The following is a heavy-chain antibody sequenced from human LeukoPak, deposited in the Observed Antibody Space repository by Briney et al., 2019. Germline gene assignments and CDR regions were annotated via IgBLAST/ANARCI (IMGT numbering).Heavy chain of an antibody. J-gene: IGHJ4*02. CDR3: AKSVRGIKPGSN. Sequence: PGGSLRLSCAASGFTFSSYSMNWVRQAPGKGLEWISYISSSSNTIKYADSVKGRLTISRDNAKNSLFLQMNSLRAEDTAVYHCAKSVRGIKPGSNWGQGTLVTVSS. CDR1: GFTFSSYS. V-gene: IGHV3-48*01. CDR2: ISSSSNTI. D-gene: IGHD3-16*01.